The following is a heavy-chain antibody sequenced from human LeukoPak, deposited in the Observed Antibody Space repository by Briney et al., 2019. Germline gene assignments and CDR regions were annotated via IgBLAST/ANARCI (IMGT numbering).Heavy chain of an antibody. V-gene: IGHV3-7*01. D-gene: IGHD6-19*01. CDR1: GVTFSSYW. J-gene: IGHJ4*02. CDR2: IKQDGSEK. CDR3: ARVLAVALIDY. Sequence: PGGSLRLSCAATGVTFSSYWMSLVRQAPGKGLEWVANIKQDGSEKYYVDSVKGRFTISRDNAKNSLYLQMNSLRAEDTAVYYCARVLAVALIDYWGQGTLVTVSS.